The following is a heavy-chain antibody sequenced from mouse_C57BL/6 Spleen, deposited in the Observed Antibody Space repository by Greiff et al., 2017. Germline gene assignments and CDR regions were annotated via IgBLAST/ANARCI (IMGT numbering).Heavy chain of an antibody. D-gene: IGHD1-1*01. CDR2: INPNNGGT. J-gene: IGHJ2*01. V-gene: IGHV1-22*01. CDR1: GYTFTDYN. Sequence: EVKLQESGPELVKPGASVKMSCKASGYTFTDYNMHWVKQSHGKSLEWIGYINPNNGGTSYNQKFKGKATLTVNKSSSTAYMELRSLTSEDSAVYYCARAFITTVPDYWGQGTTLTVSS. CDR3: ARAFITTVPDY.